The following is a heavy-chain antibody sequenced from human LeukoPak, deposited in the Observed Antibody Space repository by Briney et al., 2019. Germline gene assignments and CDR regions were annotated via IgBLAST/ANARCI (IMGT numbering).Heavy chain of an antibody. Sequence: PSETLSLTCAVYGESFSDYYWSWIRQPPGRGLEWIGEINDSGGTNFNRSLKGRVTISVDTAKIQFSLKLSSVTAADTAVYYCARVSDYYDSSGYYVNNYYYYYFDDWGKGTTVTVSS. D-gene: IGHD3-22*01. CDR1: GESFSDYY. J-gene: IGHJ6*03. CDR2: INDSGGT. V-gene: IGHV4-34*01. CDR3: ARVSDYYDSSGYYVNNYYYYYFDD.